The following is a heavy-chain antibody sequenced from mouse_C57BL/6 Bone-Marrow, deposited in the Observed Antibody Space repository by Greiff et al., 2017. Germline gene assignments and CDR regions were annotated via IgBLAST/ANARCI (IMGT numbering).Heavy chain of an antibody. Sequence: DVKLQESGGGLVKPGGSLKLSCAASGFTFSSYAMSWVRQTPEKRLEWVATISDGGSYTYYPDNVKGRFTISRDNAKNNLYLQMSHLKSEDTAMYYCARRGTTVVAHFDYWGQGTTLTVSS. J-gene: IGHJ2*01. CDR2: ISDGGSYT. CDR3: ARRGTTVVAHFDY. CDR1: GFTFSSYA. V-gene: IGHV5-4*03. D-gene: IGHD1-1*01.